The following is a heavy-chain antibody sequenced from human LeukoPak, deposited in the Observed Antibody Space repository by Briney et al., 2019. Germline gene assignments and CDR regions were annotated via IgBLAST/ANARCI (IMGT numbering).Heavy chain of an antibody. D-gene: IGHD3-10*01. Sequence: SETLSLTCTVSGGSISSYYWSWLRQPPGKGLEWIGYIYYSGSTNYNPSLKSRVTISVDTSKNQFSLKLSSVTAADTAVYYCARLRGDYFDYWGQGTLVTVSS. CDR1: GGSISSYY. CDR3: ARLRGDYFDY. J-gene: IGHJ4*02. CDR2: IYYSGST. V-gene: IGHV4-59*01.